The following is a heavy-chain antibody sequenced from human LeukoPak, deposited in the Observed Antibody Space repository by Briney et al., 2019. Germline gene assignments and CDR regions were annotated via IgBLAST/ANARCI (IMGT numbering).Heavy chain of an antibody. Sequence: ASVKVSCKASGYTFTGCYMHWVRKAPGQGLEWMGWINPNSGGTNYAQKFQGRVTMTRDTSISTAYMELSRLRSDDTAVYYCARALGIAVAGRDAFDIWGQGTMVTVSS. CDR1: GYTFTGCY. D-gene: IGHD6-19*01. J-gene: IGHJ3*02. CDR3: ARALGIAVAGRDAFDI. V-gene: IGHV1-2*02. CDR2: INPNSGGT.